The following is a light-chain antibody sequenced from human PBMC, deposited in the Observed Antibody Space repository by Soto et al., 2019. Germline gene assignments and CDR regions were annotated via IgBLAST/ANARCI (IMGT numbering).Light chain of an antibody. CDR1: NSNIGSNT. Sequence: QSVLTQPPSASGTPGQRVTSSCSGSNSNIGSNTVNWYQQLPGTAPKLLIYYDNLRPSGVPDRISGSKSGTSASLAISGLQSDDEADYYCAAWDDSLNGRVFGTGTKVTVL. J-gene: IGLJ1*01. CDR3: AAWDDSLNGRV. V-gene: IGLV1-44*01. CDR2: YDN.